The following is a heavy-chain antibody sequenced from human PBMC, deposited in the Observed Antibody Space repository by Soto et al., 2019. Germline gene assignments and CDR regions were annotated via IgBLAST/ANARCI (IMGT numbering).Heavy chain of an antibody. CDR3: ARDHLILPAHDFFYGSDV. Sequence: DVHLVESGGGLVQPGQSLRLSCEVSGFTFSMYSMSWVRQAPGKGLEWVAKIPQEGGDGHYLDSVKGRFFISRDNAKNSLYLQMNSLRGEATAIYYCARDHLILPAHDFFYGSDVWGKGATVTVSS. CDR1: GFTFSMYS. V-gene: IGHV3-7*03. CDR2: IPQEGGDG. D-gene: IGHD2-15*01. J-gene: IGHJ6*04.